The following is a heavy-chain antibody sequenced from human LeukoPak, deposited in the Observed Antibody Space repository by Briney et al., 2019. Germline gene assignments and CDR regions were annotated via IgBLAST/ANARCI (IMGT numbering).Heavy chain of an antibody. CDR2: INPNSGGA. CDR1: GYSFTAYY. D-gene: IGHD4-17*01. V-gene: IGHV1-2*06. Sequence: GASAKVSCKASGYSFTAYYMHWVRQAPGQGLEWMGRINPNSGGADYAQKFQGRVTMTRDTSISTAYMELSSLRSDDTAVYYCARVSYGDDATPFDYWGQGTLVTVSS. J-gene: IGHJ4*02. CDR3: ARVSYGDDATPFDY.